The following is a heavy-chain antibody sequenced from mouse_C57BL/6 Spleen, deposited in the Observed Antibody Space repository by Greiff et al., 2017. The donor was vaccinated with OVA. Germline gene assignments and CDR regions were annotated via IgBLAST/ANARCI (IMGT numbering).Heavy chain of an antibody. V-gene: IGHV1-76*01. CDR2: IYPGSGNT. CDR1: GYTFTDYY. J-gene: IGHJ3*01. D-gene: IGHD2-14*01. CDR3: ARGYEGWFAY. Sequence: QVQLQQSGAELVRPGASVKLSCKASGYTFTDYYINWVKQRPGQGLEWIARIYPGSGNTYYNEKFKGKATLTVDTSSSTAYMQLSSLTSEDSAVYYCARGYEGWFAYWGQGTLVTVSA.